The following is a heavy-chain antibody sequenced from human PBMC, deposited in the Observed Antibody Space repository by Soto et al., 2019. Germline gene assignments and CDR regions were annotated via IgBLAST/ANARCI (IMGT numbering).Heavy chain of an antibody. CDR1: GFTFSSYS. CDR2: ISSSSSTI. V-gene: IGHV3-48*01. Sequence: EVQLVESGGGLGQPGWSLRLYCEAYGFTFSSYSMNWVRQAPGKGLEWVSYISSSSSTIYYADSVKGRFTISRDNAKNSLYLQMNSLRAEDTAVYYCARADSGYAHVYYYYGMAVWGQGTTVTVSS. J-gene: IGHJ6*02. CDR3: ARADSGYAHVYYYYGMAV. D-gene: IGHD5-12*01.